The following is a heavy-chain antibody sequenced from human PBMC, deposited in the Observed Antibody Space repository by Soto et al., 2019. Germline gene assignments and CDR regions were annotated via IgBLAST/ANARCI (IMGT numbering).Heavy chain of an antibody. Sequence: PSETLSLTCTVSGGPISSYYWSWIRQPPGKGLEWIGYIYYSGSTNYNPSLKSRVTISVDTSKNQFSLKLSSVTAADTAVYYCARHSTYYDILTGYYILEPFDYWGQGTLVTAPQ. CDR3: ARHSTYYDILTGYYILEPFDY. CDR1: GGPISSYY. V-gene: IGHV4-59*08. J-gene: IGHJ4*02. CDR2: IYYSGST. D-gene: IGHD3-9*01.